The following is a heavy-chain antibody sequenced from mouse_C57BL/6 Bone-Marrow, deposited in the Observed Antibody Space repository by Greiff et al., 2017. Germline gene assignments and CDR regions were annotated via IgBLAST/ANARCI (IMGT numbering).Heavy chain of an antibody. D-gene: IGHD2-1*01. CDR1: GYTFTSYW. CDR2: IYPGNSDT. Sequence: VQLKQSGTVLARPGASVKMSCKTSGYTFTSYWMHWVKQRPGQGLEWIGIIYPGNSDTSYNQKFKGEAKLTAVTSTSTAYMELSSLTNEDSAVYYCTRGDGNYYYGMDYWGQGTSVTVSS. CDR3: TRGDGNYYYGMDY. J-gene: IGHJ4*01. V-gene: IGHV1-5*01.